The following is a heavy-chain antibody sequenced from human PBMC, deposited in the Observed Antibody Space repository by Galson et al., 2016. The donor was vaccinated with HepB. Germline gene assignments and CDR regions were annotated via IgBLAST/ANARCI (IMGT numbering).Heavy chain of an antibody. Sequence: SETLSLTCTVSSGSISSSRYYWGWIRQPPGKGLEWIGSVYYSGTAYYDPSLKGRVSISVDTSKNQFSLRLSSVTAGDTAVYFCASHCGGDCYNNLADAFDIGGRGIMVTVSS. CDR1: SGSISSSRYY. J-gene: IGHJ3*02. CDR3: ASHCGGDCYNNLADAFDI. V-gene: IGHV4-39*01. CDR2: VYYSGTA. D-gene: IGHD2-21*01.